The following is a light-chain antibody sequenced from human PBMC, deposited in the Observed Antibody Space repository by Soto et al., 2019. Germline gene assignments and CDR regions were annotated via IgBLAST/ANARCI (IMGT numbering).Light chain of an antibody. CDR1: SSDVGGYNY. Sequence: QSVLTQPASVSGSPGQSITISCTGTSSDVGGYNYVSWYQHHPGKAPKLMIYDVSNRPSGVSNRFSGSKSGNTASLTISGLQPEEEADYCCSSYTTSNTRQIVFGTGTKVTVL. CDR3: SSYTTSNTRQIV. CDR2: DVS. V-gene: IGLV2-14*03. J-gene: IGLJ1*01.